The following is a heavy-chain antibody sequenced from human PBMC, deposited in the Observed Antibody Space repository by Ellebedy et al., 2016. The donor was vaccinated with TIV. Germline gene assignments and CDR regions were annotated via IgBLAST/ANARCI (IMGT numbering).Heavy chain of an antibody. D-gene: IGHD6-13*01. V-gene: IGHV3-23*01. Sequence: GGSLKISXAASGFPFSSYAMSWVRQPPGKGLEWVSSISDSGGNTYYADSVRGRFTFSRDNSKNTLYLQMNSLRAEDTAVYYCAKGWLGAGAGTDFDYWGRGTLVTVSS. CDR3: AKGWLGAGAGTDFDY. J-gene: IGHJ4*02. CDR2: ISDSGGNT. CDR1: GFPFSSYA.